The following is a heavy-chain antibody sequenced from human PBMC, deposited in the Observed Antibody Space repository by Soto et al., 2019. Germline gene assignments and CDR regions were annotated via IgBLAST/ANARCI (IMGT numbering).Heavy chain of an antibody. CDR2: ISGSGGST. V-gene: IGHV3-23*01. CDR3: AKDAGGGDCYFSQCYFDY. J-gene: IGHJ4*02. D-gene: IGHD2-21*02. CDR1: GFTFSSYA. Sequence: GGSLRLSCAASGFTFSSYAMSWVRQAPGKGLEWVSAISGSGGSTYYADSVKGRFTISRDNSKNTLYLQMNSLRAEDTAVYYCAKDAGGGDCYFSQCYFDYWGQGTLVTVSS.